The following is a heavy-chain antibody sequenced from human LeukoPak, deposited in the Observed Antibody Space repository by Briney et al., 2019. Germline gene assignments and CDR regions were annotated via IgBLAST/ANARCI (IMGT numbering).Heavy chain of an antibody. CDR2: IISSGSTI. D-gene: IGHD6-19*01. Sequence: PGGSLRLSCAASGFTFSSYEMNWVRQAPGKGLEWVSYIISSGSTIYYADSVKGRFTISRDNAKNSLYLQMNSLRAEDTAVYYCTIDLMTGFSSGWHFGYWGQGTLATVSS. CDR3: TIDLMTGFSSGWHFGY. CDR1: GFTFSSYE. J-gene: IGHJ4*02. V-gene: IGHV3-48*03.